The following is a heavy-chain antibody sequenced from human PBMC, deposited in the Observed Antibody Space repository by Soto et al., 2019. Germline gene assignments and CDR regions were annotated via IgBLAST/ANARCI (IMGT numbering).Heavy chain of an antibody. V-gene: IGHV4-34*01. J-gene: IGHJ3*02. CDR2: INHSGST. D-gene: IGHD3-3*01. CDR1: GESFSGYY. Sequence: SETLSLTCAVYGESFSGYYWSWIRQPPGKGLEWIGEINHSGSTNYNPSLKSRVTISVDTSKNQFSLKLSSVTAADTAVYYCARSRTTIFGVVIIGFDIWGQGTMVTVSS. CDR3: ARSRTTIFGVVIIGFDI.